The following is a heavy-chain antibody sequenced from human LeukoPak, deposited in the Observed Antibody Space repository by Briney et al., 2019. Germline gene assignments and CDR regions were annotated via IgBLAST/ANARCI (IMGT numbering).Heavy chain of an antibody. D-gene: IGHD5-18*01. V-gene: IGHV3-48*03. CDR2: IGTSGNTI. J-gene: IGHJ4*02. CDR3: PRLLTRLYSYGYDY. CDR1: GFTFSNYD. Sequence: PGGSLRLSCAASGFTFSNYDMNWVRQAPGKGLEWVSYIGTSGNTILYADSVKGRFTISRDNADNSLYLQMNSLRADDTGIYYCPRLLTRLYSYGYDYWGQGTLVTVST.